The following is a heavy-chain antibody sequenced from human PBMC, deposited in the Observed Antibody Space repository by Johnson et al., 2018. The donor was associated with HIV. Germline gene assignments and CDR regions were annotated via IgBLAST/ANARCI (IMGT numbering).Heavy chain of an antibody. V-gene: IGHV3-53*01. CDR1: GFTVSSNY. CDR3: ARDRGLDAFDI. Sequence: VQLVESGGGLIQPGGSLRLSCAASGFTVSSNYMSWVRQAPGKGLEWVSVSYSGGSTYYADSVQGRFTISRDNSKNTVYLQMNSLRVEDTAVYYCARDRGLDAFDIWGQGTMVTVSS. D-gene: IGHD3-10*01. CDR2: SYSGGST. J-gene: IGHJ3*02.